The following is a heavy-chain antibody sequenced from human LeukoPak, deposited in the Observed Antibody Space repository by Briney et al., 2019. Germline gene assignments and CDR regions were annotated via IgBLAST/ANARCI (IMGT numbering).Heavy chain of an antibody. CDR1: GFNFDGYA. Sequence: GGSLRLSCAASGFNFDGYAMHWVRQAPGKGLGWVSSIGWNTGTIGYADSVKGRFTISRDNAKNSLYLQMNNLRVGDTALYYCVKDGAWGYYYFDCWGQGTLVTVSS. V-gene: IGHV3-9*01. CDR3: VKDGAWGYYYFDC. CDR2: IGWNTGTI. D-gene: IGHD5-18*01. J-gene: IGHJ4*02.